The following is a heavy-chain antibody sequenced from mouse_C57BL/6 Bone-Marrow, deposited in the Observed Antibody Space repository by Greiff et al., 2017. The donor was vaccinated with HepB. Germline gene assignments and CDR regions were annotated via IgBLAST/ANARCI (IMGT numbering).Heavy chain of an antibody. Sequence: QVPLQESGPGILQPSQTLSLSCSSSGFSLSTFGMGVGWIRQPSGKGLDWLAHTWWDDDKYYNPAPKSRLTISKDTSKNQVFLKIAHVDNADTATYYCAREGPFAYWGQGTLVTVSA. CDR2: TWWDDDK. CDR3: AREGPFAY. CDR1: GFSLSTFGMG. J-gene: IGHJ3*01. V-gene: IGHV8-8*01.